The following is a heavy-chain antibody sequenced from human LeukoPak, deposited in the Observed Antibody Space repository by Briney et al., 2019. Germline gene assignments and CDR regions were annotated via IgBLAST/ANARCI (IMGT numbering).Heavy chain of an antibody. CDR3: ARGDYGDNVDGAFDI. J-gene: IGHJ3*02. CDR1: GGSISSGDYY. V-gene: IGHV4-30-4*01. CDR2: FYYSGST. D-gene: IGHD4-17*01. Sequence: SQTLSLTCTVSGGSISSGDYYWGWIRQPPGKGLEWIGYFYYSGSTDYNPSLKSRVAISMDTSKNQFSLNLNSVSAADTAVYYCARGDYGDNVDGAFDIWGQGTMVVVSS.